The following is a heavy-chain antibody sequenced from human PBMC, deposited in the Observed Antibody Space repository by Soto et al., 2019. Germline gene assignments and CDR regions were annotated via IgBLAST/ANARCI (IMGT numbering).Heavy chain of an antibody. CDR1: EFTFSNYP. CDR3: AQPPSSDYFVAFDI. J-gene: IGHJ3*02. Sequence: GGSLRLSFAASEFTFSNYPMSWVRQAPGEGLEWVSTLSGSGGGTYYADSVRGRFTISRDNSKDTLYLHMNSLRVEDTAVYYCAQPPSSDYFVAFDIWGQGTMVTV. CDR2: LSGSGGGT. V-gene: IGHV3-23*01. D-gene: IGHD4-17*01.